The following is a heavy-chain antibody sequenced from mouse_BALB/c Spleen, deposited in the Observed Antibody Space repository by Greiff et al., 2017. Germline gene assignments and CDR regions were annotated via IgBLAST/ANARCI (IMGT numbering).Heavy chain of an antibody. J-gene: IGHJ1*01. CDR1: GFAFSSYD. V-gene: IGHV5-12-1*01. CDR3: ASLITTALFDV. CDR2: ISSGGGST. D-gene: IGHD1-2*01. Sequence: EVKVEESGGGLVKPGGSLKLSCAASGFAFSSYDMSWVRQTPEKRLEWVAYISSGGGSTYYPDTVKGRFTISRDNAKNTLYLQMSSLKSEDTAMYYCASLITTALFDVWGAGTTVTVSS.